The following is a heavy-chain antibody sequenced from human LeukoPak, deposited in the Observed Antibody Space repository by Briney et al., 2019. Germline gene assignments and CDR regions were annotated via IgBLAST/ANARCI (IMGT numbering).Heavy chain of an antibody. D-gene: IGHD6-13*01. Sequence: ASVKVSCKASGYTFTGYYMNWVRQAPGKGLEWMGWINPNSGRTNYAQNFQGRVTMTRDPSISAAYMELNSLTSNDTAVYYCARTREYSSSWYFPPFDPWGQGTLVTVSS. CDR2: INPNSGRT. J-gene: IGHJ5*02. V-gene: IGHV1-2*02. CDR3: ARTREYSSSWYFPPFDP. CDR1: GYTFTGYY.